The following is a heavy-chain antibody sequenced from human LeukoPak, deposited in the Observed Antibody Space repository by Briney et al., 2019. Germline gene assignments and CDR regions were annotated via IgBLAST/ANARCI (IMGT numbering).Heavy chain of an antibody. CDR1: GFTFNNYA. CDR2: ISSNGGST. V-gene: IGHV3-64D*06. CDR3: VIGTGGGRGDAFDI. J-gene: IGHJ3*02. Sequence: GGSLRLSCSASGFTFNNYAMHWVRQAPGKGLEYVSVISSNGGSTYYADSVKGRFTISRDKSKNTLYLQMSSLRAEDTAVYYCVIGTGGGRGDAFDIWGQGTMVTVSS. D-gene: IGHD2-8*02.